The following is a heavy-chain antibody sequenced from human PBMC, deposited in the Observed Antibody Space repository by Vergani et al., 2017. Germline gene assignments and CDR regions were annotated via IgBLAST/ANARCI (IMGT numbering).Heavy chain of an antibody. Sequence: EVQLLESGGGLVQPGGSLRLSCAASGFTFSSYAMSWVRQAPGKGLEWVSAISGSGGSTYYADSVKGRFTISRDNSKNTLYLQMNSLRAEDTAVYYCASDFWSGYYPRGWFDPWGQGTLVTVSS. V-gene: IGHV3-23*01. CDR3: ASDFWSGYYPRGWFDP. CDR2: ISGSGGST. D-gene: IGHD3-3*01. J-gene: IGHJ5*02. CDR1: GFTFSSYA.